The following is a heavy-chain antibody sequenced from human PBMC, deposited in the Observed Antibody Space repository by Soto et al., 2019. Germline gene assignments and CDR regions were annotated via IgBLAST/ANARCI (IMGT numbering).Heavy chain of an antibody. CDR1: GFTFSSYA. J-gene: IGHJ6*02. CDR3: AKGILGRTPRSGMDV. CDR2: ISGSVGST. V-gene: IGHV3-23*01. Sequence: EVQLLESGGGLVQPGGSLRLSCAASGFTFSSYAMSWVRQAPGKGLEWVSAISGSVGSTYYADSVKGRFTISRDNSKNTLYLQMKSLRAEDTAVYYCAKGILGRTPRSGMDVWGQGTTVTVSS.